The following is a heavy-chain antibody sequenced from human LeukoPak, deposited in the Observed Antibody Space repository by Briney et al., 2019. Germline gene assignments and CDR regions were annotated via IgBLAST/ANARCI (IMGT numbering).Heavy chain of an antibody. CDR2: IYYSGST. CDR1: GGSVSSGSYY. CDR3: ARLVIVVVPAAKYNWFDP. V-gene: IGHV4-61*01. D-gene: IGHD2-2*01. J-gene: IGHJ5*02. Sequence: SETLSLTCTVSGGSVSSGSYYWSWIRQPPGKGLEWIGYIYYSGSTNYNPSLKSRVTISVDTSKNQFSLKLSSVTAADTAVYYCARLVIVVVPAAKYNWFDPWGQGTLVTVSS.